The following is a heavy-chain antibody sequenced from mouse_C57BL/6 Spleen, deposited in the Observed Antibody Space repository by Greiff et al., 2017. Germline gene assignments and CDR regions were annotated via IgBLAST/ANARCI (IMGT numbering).Heavy chain of an antibody. CDR1: GYTFTDYY. CDR2: INPNNGGT. D-gene: IGHD1-1*01. J-gene: IGHJ2*01. Sequence: VQLQQSGPELVKPGASVTISCKASGYTFTDYYMNWVKQSHGKSLEWIGDINPNNGGTSYNQKFKGKATLTVDKSSSTADMELRSLTSEDSAVYYCARRDYYGSSSLDYWGQGTTLAVSS. V-gene: IGHV1-26*01. CDR3: ARRDYYGSSSLDY.